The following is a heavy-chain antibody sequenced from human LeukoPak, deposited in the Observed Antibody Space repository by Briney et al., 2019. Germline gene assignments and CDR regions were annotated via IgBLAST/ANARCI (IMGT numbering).Heavy chain of an antibody. D-gene: IGHD6-13*01. V-gene: IGHV3-30*18. CDR3: AKGSRSSCNVFDS. CDR2: ISYDGSNK. J-gene: IGHJ4*02. Sequence: GGSLRLSCAASGFTFSSSGMHWVRQAPGKGLEWVAVISYDGSNKCYADSVKGRFTISRDKSKNTLYLQMNSLRAEDTAVYYCAKGSRSSCNVFDSWGPGKLVTVSS. CDR1: GFTFSSSG.